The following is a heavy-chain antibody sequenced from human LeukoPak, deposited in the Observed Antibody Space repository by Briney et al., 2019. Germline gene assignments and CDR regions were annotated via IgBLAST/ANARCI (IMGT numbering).Heavy chain of an antibody. CDR3: AAGAGWLIDW. J-gene: IGHJ4*02. CDR2: IEKDGSEI. CDR1: GFTFSNYL. V-gene: IGHV3-7*01. D-gene: IGHD6-19*01. Sequence: PGGSLRLSCAASGFTFSNYLMNWVRQAPGKGMEWVAIIEKDGSEILYVDSVKGRFTISRDNAKNSLYLQMNSLGAEDTAVYYCAAGAGWLIDWWGQGTLVTVSS.